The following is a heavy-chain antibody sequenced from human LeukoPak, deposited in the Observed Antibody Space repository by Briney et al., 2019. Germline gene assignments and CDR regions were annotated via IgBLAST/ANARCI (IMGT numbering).Heavy chain of an antibody. V-gene: IGHV4-34*01. CDR1: GGSFSGYY. D-gene: IGHD4-17*01. J-gene: IGHJ4*02. CDR3: ARAQYGDLYDY. CDR2: INHSGST. Sequence: SETLSLTCAVYGGSFSGYYWSWIRQPPGKGLEWIGEINHSGSTNYNPSLKSRVTISVDTSKNQISLKLSSVTAADTAVYYCARAQYGDLYDYWGQGTLVTVSS.